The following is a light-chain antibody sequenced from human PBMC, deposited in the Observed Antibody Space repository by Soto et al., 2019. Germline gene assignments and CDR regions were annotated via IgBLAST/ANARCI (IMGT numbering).Light chain of an antibody. CDR2: DVT. Sequence: QSALTQPASVSGSPGQSITISCTGTSSDVGDYNYVSWYQQHPGKAPRLIIYDVTDRPSGVSNRFSGSKSGNTASLTISGLQAEDEADYYCISYTGSTTLVIFGGGTQLTVL. CDR1: SSDVGDYNY. V-gene: IGLV2-14*03. J-gene: IGLJ7*01. CDR3: ISYTGSTTLVI.